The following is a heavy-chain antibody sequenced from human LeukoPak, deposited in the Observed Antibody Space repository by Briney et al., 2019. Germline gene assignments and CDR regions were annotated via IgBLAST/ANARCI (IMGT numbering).Heavy chain of an antibody. CDR3: AKNYGFQKGAFDV. D-gene: IGHD3-10*01. CDR2: TSGSGGIA. CDR1: GFRYREHA. J-gene: IGHJ3*01. Sequence: PGGSLRLSCAASGFRYREHAMVWVRQAPGKGLEWVSSTSGSGGIAYYADSVKGRFTISRDNSKNMIFLQMISLRVEDSAVYYCAKNYGFQKGAFDVWGQGTMVTVSS. V-gene: IGHV3-23*01.